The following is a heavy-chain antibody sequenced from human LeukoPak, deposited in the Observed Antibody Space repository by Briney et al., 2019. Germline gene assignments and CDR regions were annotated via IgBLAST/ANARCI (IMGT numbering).Heavy chain of an antibody. CDR2: FDPGDGET. J-gene: IGHJ4*02. D-gene: IGHD3-22*01. V-gene: IGHV1-24*01. CDR3: ATNSQTDRQLSHFYDSSGYRFDY. CDR1: GYTLTELS. Sequence: ASVKVSCKVSGYTLTELSMHWVRQAPGKGLEWMGGFDPGDGETIYAQKFQGRVTMTEDTSTDTAYMELNSLRSEDTAVYYCATNSQTDRQLSHFYDSSGYRFDYWGQGTLVTVSS.